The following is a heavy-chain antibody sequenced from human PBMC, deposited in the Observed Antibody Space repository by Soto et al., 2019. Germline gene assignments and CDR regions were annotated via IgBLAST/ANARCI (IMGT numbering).Heavy chain of an antibody. CDR1: GFTFSPYE. CDR3: ARDLLEDPADYYDTKTDGFDI. CDR2: ISSSATTI. Sequence: LRLSCAASGFTFSPYEMNWVRQAPGKGLEWISYISSSATTIHYADSVKGRFTISRDNAKKSLYLQMNSLRAEDTAVYYCARDLLEDPADYYDTKTDGFDIWGQGTMVTVSS. D-gene: IGHD3-22*01. J-gene: IGHJ3*02. V-gene: IGHV3-48*03.